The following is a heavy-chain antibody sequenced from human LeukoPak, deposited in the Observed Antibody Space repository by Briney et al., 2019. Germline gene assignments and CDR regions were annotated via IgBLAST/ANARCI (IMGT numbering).Heavy chain of an antibody. CDR3: ASTEYSSSS. CDR2: ISSSGSTI. J-gene: IGHJ5*02. Sequence: GGSLRLSCAASGFTFSSYEMNWVRQAPGKGLEWVSYISSSGSTIYYADSVKGRFTISRDNAKNSLYLQMNSPRAEDTAVYYCASTEYSSSSWGQGTLVTVSS. D-gene: IGHD6-6*01. CDR1: GFTFSSYE. V-gene: IGHV3-48*03.